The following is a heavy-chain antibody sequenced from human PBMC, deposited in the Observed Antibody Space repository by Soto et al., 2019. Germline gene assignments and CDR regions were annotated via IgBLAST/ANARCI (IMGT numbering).Heavy chain of an antibody. Sequence: ASVKVSCKASGYTFTGHYIQWVRQAPEQGPEWMGEIGPESGATRYAQKFQGRVTMTRDTSITTVYMELKNLSPDDTAVYYCGRGRSGQIVVFYWGQGTPVTVS. CDR1: GYTFTGHY. CDR3: GRGRSGQIVVFY. V-gene: IGHV1-2*02. D-gene: IGHD1-26*01. J-gene: IGHJ4*02. CDR2: IGPESGAT.